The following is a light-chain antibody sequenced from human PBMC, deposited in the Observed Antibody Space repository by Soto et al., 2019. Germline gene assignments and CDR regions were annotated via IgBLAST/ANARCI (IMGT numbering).Light chain of an antibody. V-gene: IGKV3-20*01. J-gene: IGKJ1*01. CDR1: QSVSSSY. CDR2: GAS. CDR3: QQFWT. Sequence: ELVLTQSPGTLSLSPGERATLSCRASQSVSSSYLAWYQQKPGQAPRLLIYGASSRATGIPDRFSGSGSGTDFTLTISRLEPEDFAVYYCQQFWTFGQGTKV.